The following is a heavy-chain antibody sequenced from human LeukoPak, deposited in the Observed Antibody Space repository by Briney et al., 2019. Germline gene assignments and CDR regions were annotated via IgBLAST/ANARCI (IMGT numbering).Heavy chain of an antibody. Sequence: ASVKVSCKVSGITLNDLSIQWVRQAPGKGLEWMGGFDPEDGETIYAPKFQARVTMTQDTYEDTAYMELSSLRSEDTAVYYCAIFYDSSGYYRGVGAFDIWGQGTMVTVSS. CDR1: GITLNDLS. V-gene: IGHV1-24*01. D-gene: IGHD3-22*01. CDR2: FDPEDGET. CDR3: AIFYDSSGYYRGVGAFDI. J-gene: IGHJ3*02.